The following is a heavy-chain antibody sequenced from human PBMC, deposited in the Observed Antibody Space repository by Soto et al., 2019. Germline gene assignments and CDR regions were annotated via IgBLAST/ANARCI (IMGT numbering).Heavy chain of an antibody. CDR3: ARLYGLDAFDF. V-gene: IGHV4-59*08. CDR1: GGSISSYY. J-gene: IGHJ3*01. D-gene: IGHD3-16*02. CDR2: IFYRGST. Sequence: QVQLQESGPGLVKPSETLSLTCTVSGGSISSYYWSWIRQPPGKGLEWIGYIFYRGSTNYNPSLTSRVTIPVATSKNQFSLKLSSVHAAATAVYYCARLYGLDAFDFWGQGTMVTVSS.